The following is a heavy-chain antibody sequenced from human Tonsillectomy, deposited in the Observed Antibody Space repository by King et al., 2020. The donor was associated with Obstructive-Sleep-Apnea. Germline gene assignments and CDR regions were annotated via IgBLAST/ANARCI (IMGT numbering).Heavy chain of an antibody. Sequence: QLQESGPGLVKPSETLSLTCTVSGGSISSYYWSWIRQPPGKGLEWIGYIYYSGSTNYNPSLKSRVTISVDTSKNQFSLKLGSVTAADTAVYYCARHSPSNWNYVNFDYWGQGTLVIVSS. D-gene: IGHD1-7*01. V-gene: IGHV4-59*08. J-gene: IGHJ4*02. CDR3: ARHSPSNWNYVNFDY. CDR2: IYYSGST. CDR1: GGSISSYY.